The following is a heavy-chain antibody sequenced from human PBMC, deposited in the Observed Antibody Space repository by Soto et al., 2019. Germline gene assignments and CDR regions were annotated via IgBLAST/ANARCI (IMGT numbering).Heavy chain of an antibody. CDR3: ARVAYDRYSSSWYVRSGQFDP. V-gene: IGHV1-69*02. J-gene: IGHJ5*02. CDR1: GGTFSSYT. CDR2: IIPILGIA. Sequence: SVKVSCKASGGTFSSYTISWVRQAPGQGLEWMGRIIPILGIANYAQKFQGRVTITADKSTSTAYMELSSLRSEDTAVYYCARVAYDRYSSSWYVRSGQFDPWGQGTLVTVSS. D-gene: IGHD6-13*01.